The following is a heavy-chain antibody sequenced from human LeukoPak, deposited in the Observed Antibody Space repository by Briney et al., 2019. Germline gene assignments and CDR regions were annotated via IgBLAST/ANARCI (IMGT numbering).Heavy chain of an antibody. D-gene: IGHD3-10*01. CDR2: IKKDGSEK. V-gene: IGHV3-7*01. Sequence: GGSLGLSCAASGFTFSDYYMSWIRQAPGKGLEWVANIKKDGSEKHYVDSVKGRFTISRDNAKNSLYLQMSSLRAEDTAVFYCARYYYGSGTSFDPWGQGTLVTVSS. CDR1: GFTFSDYY. J-gene: IGHJ5*02. CDR3: ARYYYGSGTSFDP.